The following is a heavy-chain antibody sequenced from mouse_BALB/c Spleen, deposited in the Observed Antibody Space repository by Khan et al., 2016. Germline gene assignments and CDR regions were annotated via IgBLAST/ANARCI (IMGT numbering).Heavy chain of an antibody. D-gene: IGHD2-10*01. CDR2: INPSSAYT. CDR1: GYTFTSYT. Sequence: QVQLQQPGAELARPWASVKMSCKASGYTFTSYTMHWVKQRPGQGLEWMGYINPSSAYTNYNQKFKDKATLTADKSTSTAYSPLSSLTSKDSAVYYCARSRRMGGTYLFDNWGPGTTLTVSS. CDR3: ARSRRMGGTYLFDN. V-gene: IGHV1-4*01. J-gene: IGHJ2*01.